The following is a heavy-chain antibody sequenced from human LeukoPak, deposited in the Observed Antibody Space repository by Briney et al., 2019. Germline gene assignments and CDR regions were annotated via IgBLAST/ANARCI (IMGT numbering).Heavy chain of an antibody. CDR1: GGSISSYY. J-gene: IGHJ4*02. CDR2: IYYSGST. Sequence: SETLSLTCTVSGGSISSYYWSWIRQPPGKGLEWIGYIYYSGSTNYNPSLKSRVTISVDTSKNQFSLKLSSVTAADTAVYYCASHGQWLHRAPFRQWGQGTLVTVSS. CDR3: ASHGQWLHRAPFRQ. V-gene: IGHV4-59*01. D-gene: IGHD6-19*01.